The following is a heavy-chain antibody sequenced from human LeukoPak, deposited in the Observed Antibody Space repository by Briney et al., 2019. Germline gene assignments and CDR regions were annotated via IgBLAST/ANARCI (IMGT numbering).Heavy chain of an antibody. D-gene: IGHD1-26*01. CDR1: GDSIGSNY. Sequence: SETLSLTCTVSGDSIGSNYWSWIRQPAGKGLEWIGRIYPSGTNYNPSLKRRVTISVDKSKNQFSLKLISVTAADTAMYYCAKSSGSYRPWGQGTLVTVSS. CDR3: AKSSGSYRP. V-gene: IGHV4-4*07. J-gene: IGHJ5*02. CDR2: IYPSGT.